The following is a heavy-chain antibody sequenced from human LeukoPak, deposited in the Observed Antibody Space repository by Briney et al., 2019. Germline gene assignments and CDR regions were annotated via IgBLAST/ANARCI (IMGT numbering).Heavy chain of an antibody. J-gene: IGHJ3*02. V-gene: IGHV3-33*01. CDR2: IWYDGSKK. Sequence: PGGSLRLSCAASGFTFNKYGMHWVRQAPGKGLEWVAMIWYDGSKKYYGDSVQGRFTSSRDNSKNTLYLQMNSLRAEDTAVYYCARSHTRVATGAGHDAFDIWGEGTMVTVSS. CDR3: ARSHTRVATGAGHDAFDI. CDR1: GFTFNKYG. D-gene: IGHD5-12*01.